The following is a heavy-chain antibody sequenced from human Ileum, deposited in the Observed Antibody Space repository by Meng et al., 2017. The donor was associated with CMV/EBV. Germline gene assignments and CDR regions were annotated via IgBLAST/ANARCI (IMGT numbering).Heavy chain of an antibody. CDR3: AHRQGYCSSTSCYRRYFDY. CDR1: TGGVG. V-gene: IGHV2-5*01. CDR2: IYWNDDK. J-gene: IGHJ4*02. D-gene: IGHD2-2*02. Sequence: TGGVGVGWIRQPPGKALEWLALIYWNDDKRYSPSLKSRLTITKDTSKNQVVLTMTNMDPVDTATYYCAHRQGYCSSTSCYRRYFDYWGQGTLVTVSS.